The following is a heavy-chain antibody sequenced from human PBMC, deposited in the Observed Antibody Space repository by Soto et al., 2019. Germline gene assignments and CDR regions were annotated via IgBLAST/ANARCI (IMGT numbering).Heavy chain of an antibody. J-gene: IGHJ4*02. V-gene: IGHV3-53*01. Sequence: PVGSLRLSCVASGFTVSSNYMSWVRQAPGKGLEWVSVIYSGGSTYYADSVKGRFTISRDNSKNTLYLQMNSLRAEDTAVYYCARSSNSIAAAGTGFDYWGQGTLVTVSS. CDR1: GFTVSSNY. CDR2: IYSGGST. D-gene: IGHD6-13*01. CDR3: ARSSNSIAAAGTGFDY.